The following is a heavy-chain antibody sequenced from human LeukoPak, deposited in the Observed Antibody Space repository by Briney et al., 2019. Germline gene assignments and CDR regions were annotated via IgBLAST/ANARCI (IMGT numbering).Heavy chain of an antibody. V-gene: IGHV3-30*04. CDR3: AKDLEDSYGVWAYYYGSGSKNYYYYYGMDV. Sequence: PGGSLRLSCAASGFTFSSYAMHWVRQAPGKGLEWVAVISYDGSNKYYADSVKGRFTISRDNSKNTLYLQMNSLRAEDTAVYYCAKDLEDSYGVWAYYYGSGSKNYYYYYGMDVWGQGTTVTVSS. CDR2: ISYDGSNK. D-gene: IGHD3-10*01. J-gene: IGHJ6*02. CDR1: GFTFSSYA.